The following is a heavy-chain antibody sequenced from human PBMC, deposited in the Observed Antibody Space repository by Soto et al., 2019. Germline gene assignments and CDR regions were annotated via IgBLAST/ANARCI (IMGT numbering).Heavy chain of an antibody. CDR2: ISAYNGNT. Sequence: ASVKVSCKASGGTFSNFAISWVRQAPGQGLEWMGWISAYNGNTNYVQKLQGRVTMTTDTSTSTAYMELRSLRSDDTAVYYCARDNQQWLGLGADAFDIWGQGTMVTVSS. CDR1: GGTFSNFA. D-gene: IGHD6-19*01. CDR3: ARDNQQWLGLGADAFDI. J-gene: IGHJ3*02. V-gene: IGHV1-18*01.